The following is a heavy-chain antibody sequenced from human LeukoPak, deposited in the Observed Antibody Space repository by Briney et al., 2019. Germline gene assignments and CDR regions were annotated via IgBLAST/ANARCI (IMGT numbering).Heavy chain of an antibody. CDR1: GGSISSGGYY. V-gene: IGHV4-31*03. CDR3: ARDRSWGAHNYDFWSGYPSPVYMDV. J-gene: IGHJ6*03. D-gene: IGHD3-3*01. CDR2: IYSSGST. Sequence: PSETLSLTCTVSGGSISSGGYYWSWIRQHPGKGLEWIGYIYSSGSTYYNPSLKSRVTIPVATSKNQFSLKLSSVTAADTAVYYCARDRSWGAHNYDFWSGYPSPVYMDVWGKGTTVTVSS.